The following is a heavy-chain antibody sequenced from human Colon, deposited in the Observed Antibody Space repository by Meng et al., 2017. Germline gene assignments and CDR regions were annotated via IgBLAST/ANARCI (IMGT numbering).Heavy chain of an antibody. Sequence: VQPGETGGGLFQPGGSLRLSCAASGFTVNTYYMTWVRQAPGMGLQWVSIIYSGGSIYHADSVKGRFTISRDNSKNTLHLQMNSLRAEDTAVYYCARNSGSYPYYFDYWGQGALVTVSS. J-gene: IGHJ4*02. D-gene: IGHD1-26*01. CDR3: ARNSGSYPYYFDY. CDR2: IYSGGSI. CDR1: GFTVNTYY. V-gene: IGHV3-53*02.